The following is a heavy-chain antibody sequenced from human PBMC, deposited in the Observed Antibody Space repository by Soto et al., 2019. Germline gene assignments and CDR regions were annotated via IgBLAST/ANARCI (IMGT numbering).Heavy chain of an antibody. Sequence: QLQLQETGTGLVKQSETLSLTCTVSGGSITRRTYYWGWIRQTPGKGLEWIVNINYSGNTYYNPSLQPRVTLSVYTSKNQFSLKLTSASAPDTSVYYCPRRLTRPERFDYCGQGALVSVSS. J-gene: IGHJ4*02. D-gene: IGHD1-1*01. V-gene: IGHV4-39*01. CDR2: INYSGNT. CDR3: PRRLTRPERFDY. CDR1: GGSITRRTYY.